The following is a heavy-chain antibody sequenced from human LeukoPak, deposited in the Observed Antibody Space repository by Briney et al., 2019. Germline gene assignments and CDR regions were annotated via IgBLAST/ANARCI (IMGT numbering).Heavy chain of an antibody. CDR1: GYTLTELS. V-gene: IGHV1-24*01. CDR3: ARTYSSGWYGLRVTVKNAFDI. D-gene: IGHD6-19*01. Sequence: ASVKVSCKVSGYTLTELSMHWVRQAPGKGLEWMGGFDPEDGETIYAQKFQGRVTMTEDTSTDTAYMELSSLRSEDTAVYYCARTYSSGWYGLRVTVKNAFDIWGQGTMVTVSS. CDR2: FDPEDGET. J-gene: IGHJ3*02.